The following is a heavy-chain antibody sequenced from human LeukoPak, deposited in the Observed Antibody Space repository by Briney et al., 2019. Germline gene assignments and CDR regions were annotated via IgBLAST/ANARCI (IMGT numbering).Heavy chain of an antibody. V-gene: IGHV3-23*01. D-gene: IGHD2-8*01. CDR3: ARSMVYAAD. CDR2: ISGSGGST. CDR1: GFTFSSYA. Sequence: SGRSLRLSCAASGFTFSSYAMSWVRQAPGKGLEWVTTISGSGGSTYYADSVKGRFTISRDNSKNTLYLQMNSLRAEDTAVYYCARSMVYAADWGQGTLVTVSS. J-gene: IGHJ4*02.